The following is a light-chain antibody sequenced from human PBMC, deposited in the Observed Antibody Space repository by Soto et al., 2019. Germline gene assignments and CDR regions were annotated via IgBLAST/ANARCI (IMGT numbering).Light chain of an antibody. CDR3: QQRNVWPPIT. V-gene: IGKV1-5*03. J-gene: IGKJ5*01. Sequence: DIQMTQSPSTLSGSVGDSVTITCRASQTISSWLAWYQQKPGKAPKLLIYKASTLKSGVPSRFSGSGSGTEFTLTINSLEPEDFAVYYCQQRNVWPPITFGQGTRLEI. CDR1: QTISSW. CDR2: KAS.